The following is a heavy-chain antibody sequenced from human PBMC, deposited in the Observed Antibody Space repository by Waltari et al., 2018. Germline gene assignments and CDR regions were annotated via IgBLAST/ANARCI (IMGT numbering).Heavy chain of an antibody. CDR1: GGTFSSYA. CDR3: ARASANDYGDYGRYYFDY. Sequence: QVQLVQSGAEVKKPGSSVKVSCKASGGTFSSYAISWVRQAPGQGLEWMGGIIPIFCTANYAQKFQGRVTITADESTSTAYMELSSLRSEDTAVYYCARASANDYGDYGRYYFDYWGQGTLVTVSS. J-gene: IGHJ4*02. CDR2: IIPIFCTA. V-gene: IGHV1-69*01. D-gene: IGHD4-17*01.